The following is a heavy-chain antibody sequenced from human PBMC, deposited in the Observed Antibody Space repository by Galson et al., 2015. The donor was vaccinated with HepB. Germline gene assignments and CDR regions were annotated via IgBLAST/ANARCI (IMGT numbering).Heavy chain of an antibody. Sequence: SLRLSCAASGSTFSTYAMHWVRQAPGKGLEYVSAISSNGGSTYYANSVKGRFTISRDNSKKTLYLQMGSLRAEDVAVYYCAREAKELQDAFDIWGQGTMVTVSS. J-gene: IGHJ3*02. D-gene: IGHD1-26*01. CDR1: GSTFSTYA. CDR2: ISSNGGST. CDR3: AREAKELQDAFDI. V-gene: IGHV3-64*01.